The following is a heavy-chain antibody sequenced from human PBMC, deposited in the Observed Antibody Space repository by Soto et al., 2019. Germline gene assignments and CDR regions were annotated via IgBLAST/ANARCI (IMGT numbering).Heavy chain of an antibody. V-gene: IGHV1-18*01. CDR3: ARVSYSGNWFVHSVAGPNWFDP. Sequence: ASVKVSCKASGYSFTNNGISWVRQAPGQGLEWMGWISAYNGNTNYVKKFQGRVTMTTDTSTSTASMELRSLRSGDTAVYYCARVSYSGNWFVHSVAGPNWFDPWGQGTLVTVPS. CDR1: GYSFTNNG. J-gene: IGHJ5*02. D-gene: IGHD6-13*01. CDR2: ISAYNGNT.